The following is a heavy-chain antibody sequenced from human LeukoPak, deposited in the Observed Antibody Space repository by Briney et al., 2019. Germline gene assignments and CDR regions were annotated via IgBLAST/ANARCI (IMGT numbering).Heavy chain of an antibody. D-gene: IGHD4-11*01. V-gene: IGHV4-34*01. Sequence: SETLSLTCAVYGGSFSGYYWSWIRQPPGKGLEWIGEINHSGSTNYNPSLKSRVTISVDTSKNQFSLKLSSVTAADTAVYYCARETPRLHGAMDVWGKGTTVTISS. J-gene: IGHJ6*04. CDR3: ARETPRLHGAMDV. CDR2: INHSGST. CDR1: GGSFSGYY.